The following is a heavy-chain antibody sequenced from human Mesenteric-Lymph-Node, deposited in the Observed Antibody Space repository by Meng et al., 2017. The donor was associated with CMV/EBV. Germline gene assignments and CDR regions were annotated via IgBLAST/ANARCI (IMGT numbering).Heavy chain of an antibody. J-gene: IGHJ4*02. V-gene: IGHV3-11*01. CDR1: GFTFSDYY. Sequence: GESLKISCAASGFTFSDYYMSWIRQAPGKGLEWVSYISSSGSTYYADSVKGRFTISRDNSKNTLYLQMNSLRAEDTAVYYCAKAGGYDFWSGYRHFDYWGQGTLVTVSS. CDR2: ISSSGST. D-gene: IGHD3-3*01. CDR3: AKAGGYDFWSGYRHFDY.